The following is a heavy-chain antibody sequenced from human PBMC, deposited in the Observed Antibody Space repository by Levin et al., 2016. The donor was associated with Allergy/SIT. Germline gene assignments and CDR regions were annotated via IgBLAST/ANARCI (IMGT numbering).Heavy chain of an antibody. Sequence: ASVKVSCKASGYSFTGFYMHWVRQAPGQGLEWMGWSNPTSGATSYAPKFQGRVTLTRDTSISTAFMEVSSLTSDDTAVYYCARSSAMTALSHWGQGTLVNVSS. CDR3: ARSSAMTALSH. CDR1: GYSFTGFY. D-gene: IGHD2-21*02. J-gene: IGHJ4*02. V-gene: IGHV1-2*02. CDR2: SNPTSGAT.